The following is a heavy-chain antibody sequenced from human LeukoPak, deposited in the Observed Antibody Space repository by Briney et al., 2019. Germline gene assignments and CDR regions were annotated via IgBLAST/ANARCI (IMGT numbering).Heavy chain of an antibody. D-gene: IGHD6-13*01. CDR2: IYYSGST. J-gene: IGHJ5*02. V-gene: IGHV4-39*07. Sequence: SETLSLTCTVSGGSISSSSYYWGWIRQPPGKGLEWIGSIYYSGSTYYNPSLKSRVTISVDTSKNQFSLKLSSVTAADTAVYYCARDSSGYSSSWYSYNWFDPWGQGTLVTVSS. CDR3: ARDSSGYSSSWYSYNWFDP. CDR1: GGSISSSSYY.